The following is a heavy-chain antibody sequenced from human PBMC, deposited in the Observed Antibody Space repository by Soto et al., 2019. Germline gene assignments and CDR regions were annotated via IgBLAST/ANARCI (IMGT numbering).Heavy chain of an antibody. J-gene: IGHJ6*02. D-gene: IGHD2-21*02. CDR3: IQSRCGGDCLQSYASYYYYGMDV. V-gene: IGHV2-5*02. CDR2: IYWDDDK. CDR1: GSSLSTNGVG. Sequence: SGPTLVNPTQTLTLTCSFSGSSLSTNGVGVGWIRQPPGKALEWLALIYWDDDKRYSPSLRSRLTITKDTSKNQVVLTMTNMDPVDTATYYCIQSRCGGDCLQSYASYYYYGMDVWGQGTTVTVSS.